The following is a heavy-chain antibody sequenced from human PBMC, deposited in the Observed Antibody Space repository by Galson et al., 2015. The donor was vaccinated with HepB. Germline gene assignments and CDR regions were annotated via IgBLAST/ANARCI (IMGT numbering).Heavy chain of an antibody. Sequence: SETLSLTCAVYGGSFSDYYWSWIRRPPGKGLEWIGEVSHIGTTSSNPSLKSRVTISVDTSKKQVSLRLRSVTAADSAIYYCAGGIGVDTGSELYNFYGLGVWGHGTTVTVSS. CDR2: VSHIGTT. CDR3: AGGIGVDTGSELYNFYGLGV. J-gene: IGHJ6*02. CDR1: GGSFSDYY. D-gene: IGHD5-18*01. V-gene: IGHV4-34*01.